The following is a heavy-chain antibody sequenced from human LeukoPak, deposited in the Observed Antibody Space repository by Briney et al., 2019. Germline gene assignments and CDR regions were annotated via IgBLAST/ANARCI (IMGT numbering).Heavy chain of an antibody. CDR2: IYYSGST. CDR3: ARYFDWGGFDY. V-gene: IGHV4-59*01. D-gene: IGHD3-9*01. J-gene: IGHJ4*02. Sequence: SETLSLTCAVYGGSFSSYYWSWIRQPPGKGLEWIGYIYYSGSTNYNPSLKSRVTISVDTSKNQFSLKLSSVAAADTAVYYCARYFDWGGFDYWGQGTLVTVSS. CDR1: GGSFSSYY.